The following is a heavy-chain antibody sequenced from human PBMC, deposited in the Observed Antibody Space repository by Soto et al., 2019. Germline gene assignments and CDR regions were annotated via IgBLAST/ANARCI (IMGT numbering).Heavy chain of an antibody. CDR2: IIPIFGTA. CDR3: AREGRSGSYPDY. J-gene: IGHJ4*02. CDR1: GGTFSSYA. V-gene: IGHV1-69*12. D-gene: IGHD1-26*01. Sequence: QVQLVQSGAAVKKPGSSVKVSCKASGGTFSSYAISWVRQAPGQGLEWMGGIIPIFGTANYAQKFQGRVTITADESTSTADRELSRRRSEDTAVYYCAREGRSGSYPDYWGQGTLVTGSS.